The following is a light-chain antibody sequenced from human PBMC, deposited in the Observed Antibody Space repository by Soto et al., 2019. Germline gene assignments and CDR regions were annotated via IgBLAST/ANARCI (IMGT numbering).Light chain of an antibody. CDR2: DAV. CDR3: HQYGSSLGT. V-gene: IGKV3-20*01. J-gene: IGKJ2*01. Sequence: EIVLTQSPGTLSLSPGEGATLSCRASQSVTGTNLAWYQQRPGQAPRLLIYDAVRRATGIPDRFSGSGSGTDFTLTISRREPEDFAVYYCHQYGSSLGTFGQGTKVEI. CDR1: QSVTGTN.